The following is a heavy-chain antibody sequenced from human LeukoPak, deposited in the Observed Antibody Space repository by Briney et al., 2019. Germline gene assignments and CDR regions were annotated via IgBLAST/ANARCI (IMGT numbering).Heavy chain of an antibody. J-gene: IGHJ3*02. CDR3: AREMLSYGDALDI. Sequence: GRSLTLSCAASGFDVSDKFMAWVRQAPGKGLERVSVIYSGVNTYYADSVKGRFTISRDNAKNTLFLQMSSLRAEDTAVYYCAREMLSYGDALDIWGQGTVVTVSS. D-gene: IGHD5-18*01. CDR1: GFDVSDKF. CDR2: IYSGVNT. V-gene: IGHV3-53*01.